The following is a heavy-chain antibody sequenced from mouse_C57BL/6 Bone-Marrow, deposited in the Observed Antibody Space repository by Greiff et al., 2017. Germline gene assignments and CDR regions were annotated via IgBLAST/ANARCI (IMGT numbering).Heavy chain of an antibody. Sequence: QVQLQQPGAELVKPGASVKLSCKASGYTFTSYWMHWVKQRPGQGLEWIGMIHPNSGSTNYNEKFKIKATLTVDKSSSTAYMQLSSLTSEDSAVYYCARDGFYGSSFFDYWGQGTTLTVSS. CDR1: GYTFTSYW. D-gene: IGHD1-1*01. CDR3: ARDGFYGSSFFDY. J-gene: IGHJ2*01. CDR2: IHPNSGST. V-gene: IGHV1-64*01.